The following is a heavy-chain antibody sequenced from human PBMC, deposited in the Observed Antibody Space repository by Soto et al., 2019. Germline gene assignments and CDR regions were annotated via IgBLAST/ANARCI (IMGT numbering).Heavy chain of an antibody. Sequence: SLRLSCAASGFTFSSYAMHWVRQAPGKGLEWVAVISHDGSNKYYADSVKGRFTISRDNSKNTLYLQMNSLRAEDTAVYYCAREGATIFGVVIRVMDVWGQGTTVTVSS. CDR2: ISHDGSNK. CDR3: AREGATIFGVVIRVMDV. CDR1: GFTFSSYA. V-gene: IGHV3-30-3*01. J-gene: IGHJ6*02. D-gene: IGHD3-3*01.